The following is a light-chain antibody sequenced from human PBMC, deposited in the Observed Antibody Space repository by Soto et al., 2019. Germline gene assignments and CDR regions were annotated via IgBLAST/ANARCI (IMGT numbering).Light chain of an antibody. CDR3: HQYGSSYPWT. CDR1: RSVSSNY. Sequence: EIVLTQSPGTLSLSPGERATLSCRASRSVSSNYLAWYQQKPGQAPRLLIYGASSRATGIPDRFSGSGSGTDFTLTIRRLEPEDFAVYYCHQYGSSYPWTLGQGTKADIK. CDR2: GAS. V-gene: IGKV3-20*01. J-gene: IGKJ1*01.